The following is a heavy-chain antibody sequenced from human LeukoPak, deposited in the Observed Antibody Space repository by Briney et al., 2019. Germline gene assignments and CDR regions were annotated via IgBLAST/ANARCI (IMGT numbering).Heavy chain of an antibody. CDR3: ASSPGTVTTPLDY. CDR1: GYTFTSYY. J-gene: IGHJ4*02. CDR2: INPSGGST. V-gene: IGHV1-46*01. Sequence: ASVKVSCKASGYTFTSYYMHWVRQAPGQGLEWMGIINPSGGSTSYAQKFQGRVTMTRDTSTSTVYMELSSLRSEDTAAYYCASSPGTVTTPLDYWGQGTLVTVSS. D-gene: IGHD4-17*01.